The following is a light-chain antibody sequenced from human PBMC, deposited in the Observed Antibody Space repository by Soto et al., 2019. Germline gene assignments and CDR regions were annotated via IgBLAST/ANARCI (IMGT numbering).Light chain of an antibody. Sequence: QSPLTNPASFSGSPGQSITISCSGTSSNIGGYNVVSWYQQHPGKAPKVIVYEGIKRPSGVSDRFSGSNSGSTASLTISGLQAEDEAEYYCCSYVGATTYVFGSGTKVTVL. CDR3: CSYVGATTYV. CDR2: EGI. CDR1: SSNIGGYNV. V-gene: IGLV2-23*01. J-gene: IGLJ1*01.